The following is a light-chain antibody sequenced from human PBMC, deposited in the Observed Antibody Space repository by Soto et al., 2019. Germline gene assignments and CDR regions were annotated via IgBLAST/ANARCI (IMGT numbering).Light chain of an antibody. CDR2: DAS. J-gene: IGKJ2*01. Sequence: EIVLTQSPATLSLSPGERATLSCRASQSVSSYLAWYQQKPGQAPRLLISDASNRATGIPARFSGGGSGTDFTLTISSLEPEDFAVYYWQQRFNWPRFTFGQGTKLEIK. V-gene: IGKV3-11*01. CDR1: QSVSSY. CDR3: QQRFNWPRFT.